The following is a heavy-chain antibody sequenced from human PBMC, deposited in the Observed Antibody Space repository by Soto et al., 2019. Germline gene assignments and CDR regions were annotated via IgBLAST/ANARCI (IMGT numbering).Heavy chain of an antibody. CDR2: INDSGIT. D-gene: IGHD3-3*01. Sequence: QVQLQQWGAEVLKPSETLSLTCVVNGGSFSGYYWSWIRQSPGKGLEWIGEINDSGITDSNPSPESRVTISVDMSKNQFSLNLNSVTAADSAVYHCARGRSSVPDRRGIGYYGLDVWGQGTTVTVSS. J-gene: IGHJ6*02. V-gene: IGHV4-34*01. CDR1: GGSFSGYY. CDR3: ARGRSSVPDRRGIGYYGLDV.